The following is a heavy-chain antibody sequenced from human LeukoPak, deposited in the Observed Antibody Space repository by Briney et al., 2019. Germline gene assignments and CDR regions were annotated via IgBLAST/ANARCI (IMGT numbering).Heavy chain of an antibody. J-gene: IGHJ4*02. CDR3: VYRLSFDS. D-gene: IGHD4-11*01. CDR1: GFTFSTST. CDR2: ISSNGGST. V-gene: IGHV3-64D*06. Sequence: GGSLRLSCSASGFTFSTSTMHWVRQAPGKGLEYVSAISSNGGSTYYADSVKGRFTISRDSSKNTMYLQMSSLRAGDTALYYCVYRLSFDSWGQGTLVTVSS.